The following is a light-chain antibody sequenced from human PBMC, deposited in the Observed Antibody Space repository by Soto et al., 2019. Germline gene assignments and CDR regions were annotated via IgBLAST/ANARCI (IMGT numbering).Light chain of an antibody. CDR2: DAS. CDR1: QSVSSY. Sequence: EIVLTQSPAPLSLSPGERATLSCRASQSVSSYLAWYQQKPGQAPRLLIYDASNRATGIPARFSGGGSGTDFTLTISSLEPEDFAVYYCQQRGSWPLAFGGGTKVEIK. J-gene: IGKJ4*01. CDR3: QQRGSWPLA. V-gene: IGKV3-11*01.